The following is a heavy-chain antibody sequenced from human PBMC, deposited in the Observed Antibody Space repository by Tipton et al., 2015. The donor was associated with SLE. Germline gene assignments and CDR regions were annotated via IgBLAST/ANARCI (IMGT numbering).Heavy chain of an antibody. CDR1: GDSISSSGYQ. D-gene: IGHD3-10*01. Sequence: TLSLTCTVFGDSISSSGYQWGWIRQPPGKGLEWIGNIYFGGRTYDNPSLQSQFTISVDTSKNQFSLKLSSVTAADTAVYYCASGMVRGVIAKSYYMDVWGSGTTVTVSS. V-gene: IGHV4-39*01. J-gene: IGHJ6*03. CDR2: IYFGGRT. CDR3: ASGMVRGVIAKSYYMDV.